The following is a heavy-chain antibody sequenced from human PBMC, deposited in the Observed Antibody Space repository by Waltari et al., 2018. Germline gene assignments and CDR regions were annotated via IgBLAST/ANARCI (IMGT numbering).Heavy chain of an antibody. CDR3: ARVSSSFEAWGEDFDY. CDR2: IKPNSGGT. CDR1: GYTFTGYY. V-gene: IGHV1-2*06. J-gene: IGHJ4*02. Sequence: QVQLVQSGAEVKKPGASVKVSCKASGYTFTGYYMHWVRQAPGQGLEWVGRIKPNSGGTNYAQKFQGRVTMTRDTSISTAYMEVSRLRSDDTAVYYCARVSSSFEAWGEDFDYWGQGTLVTVSS. D-gene: IGHD6-13*01.